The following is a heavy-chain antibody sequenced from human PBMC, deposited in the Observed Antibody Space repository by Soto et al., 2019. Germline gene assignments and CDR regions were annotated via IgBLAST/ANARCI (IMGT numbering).Heavy chain of an antibody. CDR3: ARDNLGFMGMDG. Sequence: PSETLSLTCTVSGGSISSYYWSWIRQPPGKGLEWIGYIYYSGSTNYNPSLKSRVTISVDTSKNQFSLKLSSVTAADTAVYYCARDNLGFMGMDGSGQATTVTVSS. CDR2: IYYSGST. D-gene: IGHD3-16*01. J-gene: IGHJ6*02. CDR1: GGSISSYY. V-gene: IGHV4-59*01.